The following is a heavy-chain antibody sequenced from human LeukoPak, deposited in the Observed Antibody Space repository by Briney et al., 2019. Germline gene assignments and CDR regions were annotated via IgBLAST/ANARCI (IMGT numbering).Heavy chain of an antibody. CDR2: INHTGST. V-gene: IGHV4-34*01. CDR1: GASFSGYY. CDR3: ARGRLRFLETDV. Sequence: SETLSLTCAVYGASFSGYYWAWIRQPPGKGLEWIGEINHTGSTTYNPTLKSRVTMSVDTSKNRFSLKLNSVTAADTAVYYCARGRLRFLETDVWGKGTMVTVSS. D-gene: IGHD3-3*01. J-gene: IGHJ6*04.